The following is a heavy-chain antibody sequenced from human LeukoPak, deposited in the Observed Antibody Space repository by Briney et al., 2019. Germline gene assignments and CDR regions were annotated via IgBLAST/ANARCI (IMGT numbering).Heavy chain of an antibody. CDR1: DYSISSGYC. D-gene: IGHD3-10*01. CDR3: ARAPMTRYYGSGYYDY. CDR2: IYHSGRT. J-gene: IGHJ4*02. V-gene: IGHV4-38-2*02. Sequence: PSETLSLTCSVSDYSISSGYCWGWVRQPPGKGLEWIGSIYHSGRTYFSPSLKSRVTISVDTSKNQFSLKLSSVTAADTAVYYCARAPMTRYYGSGYYDYWGQGTLVTVSS.